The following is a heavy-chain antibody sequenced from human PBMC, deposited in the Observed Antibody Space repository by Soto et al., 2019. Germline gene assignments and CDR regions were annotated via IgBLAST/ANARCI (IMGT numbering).Heavy chain of an antibody. V-gene: IGHV3-11*06. CDR1: GFTFSDYY. J-gene: IGHJ4*02. Sequence: LRLSCAASGFTFSDYYMSWIRQAPGKGLEWVSYISSSSSYTNYADSVKGRFTISRDNAKNSLCLQMNSLRAEDTAVYYCARIPMTTVTSYYFDYWGQGTLVTVSS. CDR2: ISSSSSYT. CDR3: ARIPMTTVTSYYFDY. D-gene: IGHD4-17*01.